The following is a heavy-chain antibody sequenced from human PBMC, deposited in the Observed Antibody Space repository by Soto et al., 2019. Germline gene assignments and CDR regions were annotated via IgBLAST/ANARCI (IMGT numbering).Heavy chain of an antibody. Sequence: EVQLAESGGGVARPGGSRRLSCXXXGIAFGDYGMTWVRRVPGKGLEWVAGISWNGDNTGYADFAKGRFTISRDNSKKSLLLEMNSLRVEDTAFYYCARGEYTSRRGFDVWGQGTPVTVSS. D-gene: IGHD6-6*01. J-gene: IGHJ6*02. V-gene: IGHV3-20*04. CDR2: ISWNGDNT. CDR3: ARGEYTSRRGFDV. CDR1: GIAFGDYG.